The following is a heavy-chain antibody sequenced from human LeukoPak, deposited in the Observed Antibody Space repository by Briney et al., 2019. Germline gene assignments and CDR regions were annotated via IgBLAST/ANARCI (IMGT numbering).Heavy chain of an antibody. Sequence: ASVKVSCKASGYTFTGYYMHWVRQAPGQGLEWMGWINPNSGGTNYARKFQGRVTMTRDTSISTAYMELSRLRSDDTAVYYCAGDEAYCSGGSCYDNWFDPWGQGTLVTVSS. J-gene: IGHJ5*02. CDR3: AGDEAYCSGGSCYDNWFDP. D-gene: IGHD2-15*01. CDR1: GYTFTGYY. CDR2: INPNSGGT. V-gene: IGHV1-2*02.